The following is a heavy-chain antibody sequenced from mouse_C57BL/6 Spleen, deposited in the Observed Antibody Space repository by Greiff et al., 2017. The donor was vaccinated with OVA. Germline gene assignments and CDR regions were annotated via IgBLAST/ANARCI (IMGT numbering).Heavy chain of an antibody. CDR3: TRTGTYWYFEV. D-gene: IGHD4-1*01. J-gene: IGHJ1*03. Sequence: QVQLQQPGTELVKPGASVKLSCTASGYTFTSYWMHWVKQRPGQGLEWIGNINPSNGGTNYNEKFKSKATLTVDKSSSTAYMQLSSLTSEDTAVYYCTRTGTYWYFEVWGTGTTVTVSS. CDR1: GYTFTSYW. V-gene: IGHV1-53*01. CDR2: INPSNGGT.